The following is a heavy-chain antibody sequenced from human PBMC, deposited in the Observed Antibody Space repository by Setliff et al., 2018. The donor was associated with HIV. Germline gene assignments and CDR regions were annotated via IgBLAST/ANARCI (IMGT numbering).Heavy chain of an antibody. J-gene: IGHJ6*02. CDR3: AKDFPPPNGMDV. Sequence: HPGGSLRLSCAASGFTFSSYSMNWVRQAPGKGLEWVAFIRYDGSNKYYADSVKGRFTISRDNSKNTLYLQMNSLRPEDTAVYYCAKDFPPPNGMDVWGQGTTVTVSS. CDR2: IRYDGSNK. V-gene: IGHV3-30*02. CDR1: GFTFSSYS.